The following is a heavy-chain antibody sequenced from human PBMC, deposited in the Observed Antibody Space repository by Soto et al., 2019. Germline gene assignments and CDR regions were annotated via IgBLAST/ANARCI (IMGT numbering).Heavy chain of an antibody. Sequence: QVQLVQSGAEVKKPGASVKVSCKASGYTFITYGISWVRQAPGQGLEWMGWISAYNGNTNYAQKLQGSVTMTTDTSTTTAYMEPRSLRSDDTAVYYCARDRPTSSIRARDYYSAMDVWGQGTTVTVS. CDR3: ARDRPTSSIRARDYYSAMDV. CDR2: ISAYNGNT. D-gene: IGHD6-6*01. CDR1: GYTFITYG. J-gene: IGHJ6*02. V-gene: IGHV1-18*01.